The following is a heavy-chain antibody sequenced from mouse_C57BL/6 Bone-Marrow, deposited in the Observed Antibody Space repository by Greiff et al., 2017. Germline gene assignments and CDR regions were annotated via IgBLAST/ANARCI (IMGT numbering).Heavy chain of an antibody. CDR2: ISSGGSYT. CDR1: GFTFSSYG. J-gene: IGHJ4*01. D-gene: IGHD1-1*01. V-gene: IGHV5-6*01. Sequence: EVKLVESGGDLVKPGGSLKLSCAASGFTFSSYGMSWVRQTPDKRLEWVATISSGGSYTYYPDSVKGRFTIARDNAKYTLYLQMSSLKSEDTAMYYCAITTVSYYAMDYWGQGTSVTVSS. CDR3: AITTVSYYAMDY.